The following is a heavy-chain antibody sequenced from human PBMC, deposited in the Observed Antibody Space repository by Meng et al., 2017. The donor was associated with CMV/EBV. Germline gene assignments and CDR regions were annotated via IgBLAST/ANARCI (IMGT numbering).Heavy chain of an antibody. CDR1: GGSFSGYY. V-gene: IGHV4-34*01. D-gene: IGHD5-24*01. CDR3: ARGQRFRSFDY. Sequence: SETLSLTCAVYGGSFSGYYWSWIRQPPGKGLEWIGEINHSGSTSYNPSLKSRVTISVDTSKNQFSLKLSSVTAADTAVYYCARGQRFRSFDYWGQGTLVTVSS. CDR2: INHSGST. J-gene: IGHJ4*02.